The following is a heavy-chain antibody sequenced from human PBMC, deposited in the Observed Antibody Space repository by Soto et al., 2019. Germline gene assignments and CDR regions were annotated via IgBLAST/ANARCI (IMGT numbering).Heavy chain of an antibody. J-gene: IGHJ4*02. CDR1: GFTFSSYA. CDR2: ISGVGGRT. V-gene: IGHV3-23*01. Sequence: EVQLLESGGGLVQPGGSLRLSCAASGFTFSSYAMSWVRQAPGKGLEWVSGISGVGGRTYYAVSVKGRFTISRDNSENTRFLQMNSLRAETTPLYYCAKTGPPYLPRAVFDCWGQGTLVSASS. D-gene: IGHD3-10*01. CDR3: AKTGPPYLPRAVFDC.